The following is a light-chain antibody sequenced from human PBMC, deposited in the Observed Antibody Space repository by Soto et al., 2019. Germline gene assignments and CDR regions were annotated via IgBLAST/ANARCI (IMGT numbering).Light chain of an antibody. CDR1: QTISTY. V-gene: IGKV1-39*01. J-gene: IGKJ2*01. CDR3: QQSHGIPYT. Sequence: DIQMTQSPSSLSASVRDRVTITCRASQTISTYLNWYQQKPGKAPKLLIYAASTLQSGVPSRFSGSGSGTDCTLTINRLKPEDFATYYCQQSHGIPYTFGQGKKLEIK. CDR2: AAS.